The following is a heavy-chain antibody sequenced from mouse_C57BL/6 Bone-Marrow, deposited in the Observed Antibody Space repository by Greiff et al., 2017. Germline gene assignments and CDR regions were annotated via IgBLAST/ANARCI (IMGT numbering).Heavy chain of an antibody. CDR2: IWSDGST. Sequence: VKLVESGPGLVAPSQSLSITCTVSGFSLTSYGVHWVRQPPGKGLEWLVVIWSDGSTTYNSALKSRLSISKDNSKSQVFLKMNSLQTDDTAMYXCARHYYDDDGDWYFDVWGTGTTVTVSS. CDR1: GFSLTSYG. CDR3: ARHYYDDDGDWYFDV. V-gene: IGHV2-6-1*01. J-gene: IGHJ1*03. D-gene: IGHD2-4*01.